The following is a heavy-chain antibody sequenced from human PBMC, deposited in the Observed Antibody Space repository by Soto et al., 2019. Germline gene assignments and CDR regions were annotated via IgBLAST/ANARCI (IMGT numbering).Heavy chain of an antibody. CDR3: ARDSRHDSSGYYYDY. J-gene: IGHJ4*02. Sequence: QVQLVQSGAEVKKPGASVKVSCKASGYTFTGYYMHWVRQAPGQALEWMGWINPNSGGTNYAQKFQGWVTMTRDTSISTAYMELSRLRSDDTAVYYCARDSRHDSSGYYYDYWGQGTLVTVSS. D-gene: IGHD3-22*01. V-gene: IGHV1-2*04. CDR2: INPNSGGT. CDR1: GYTFTGYY.